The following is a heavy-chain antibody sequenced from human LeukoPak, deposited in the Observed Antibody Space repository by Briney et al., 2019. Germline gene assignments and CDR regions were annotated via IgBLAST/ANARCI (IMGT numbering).Heavy chain of an antibody. D-gene: IGHD2-15*01. Sequence: PSETLSLTCTVSDDSTTGYYWSWIRQPPGKGLEWVAYIFHSGDTNYNPSLRSRITISIDTSKNQFSLKLCSVTAADTAVYYCARQPYRSGAYYFDYWGQGTLITVSS. CDR2: IFHSGDT. V-gene: IGHV4-59*08. J-gene: IGHJ4*02. CDR3: ARQPYRSGAYYFDY. CDR1: DDSTTGYY.